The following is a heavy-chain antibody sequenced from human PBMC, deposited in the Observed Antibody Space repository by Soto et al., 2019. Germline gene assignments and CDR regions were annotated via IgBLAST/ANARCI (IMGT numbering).Heavy chain of an antibody. Sequence: QVQLVQSGAEEKKPGASVKVSCKASGYTFTSYAMHWVRQAPGQRLEWMGWINAGNGNTKYSQKVQGRVTITRHTSASTAYMELSSLRSEDTAVYYCARGSGYYYWDDYWGQGTLVTVSS. CDR3: ARGSGYYYWDDY. CDR2: INAGNGNT. V-gene: IGHV1-3*05. J-gene: IGHJ4*02. D-gene: IGHD3-22*01. CDR1: GYTFTSYA.